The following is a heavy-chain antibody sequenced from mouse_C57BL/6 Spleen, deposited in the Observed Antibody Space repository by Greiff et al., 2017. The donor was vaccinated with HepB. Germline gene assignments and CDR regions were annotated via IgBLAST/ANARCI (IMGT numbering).Heavy chain of an antibody. V-gene: IGHV5-4*01. Sequence: EVHLVESGGGLVKPGGSLKLSCAASGFTFSSYAMSWVRQTPEKRLERVATISDGGSYTYYPDNVKGRFTISRDKAKNTLYLHMSHLKSEDTAMYYCARDRDDYGFDYWGQGTTLTVSS. J-gene: IGHJ2*01. CDR2: ISDGGSYT. CDR1: GFTFSSYA. CDR3: ARDRDDYGFDY. D-gene: IGHD1-1*01.